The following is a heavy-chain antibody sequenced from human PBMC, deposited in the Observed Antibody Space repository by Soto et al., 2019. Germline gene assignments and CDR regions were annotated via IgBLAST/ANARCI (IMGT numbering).Heavy chain of an antibody. CDR3: AKGEYSSSPLLNPGGYYYGMDV. CDR2: ISYDGSNK. D-gene: IGHD6-6*01. CDR1: GFTFSSYG. J-gene: IGHJ6*02. V-gene: IGHV3-30*18. Sequence: GGSLRLSCAASGFTFSSYGMHWVRQAPGKGLEWVAVISYDGSNKYYADSVKGRFTISRDNSKNTLYLQMNSLRAEDTAVYYCAKGEYSSSPLLNPGGYYYGMDVWGQGTTVTVSS.